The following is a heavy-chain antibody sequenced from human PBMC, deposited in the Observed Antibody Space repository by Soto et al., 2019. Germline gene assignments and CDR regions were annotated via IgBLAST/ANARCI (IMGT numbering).Heavy chain of an antibody. V-gene: IGHV1-69*08. CDR2: IIPLLGTT. CDR3: ARNDPFDS. J-gene: IGHJ4*02. D-gene: IGHD1-1*01. CDR1: GDTFNDYT. Sequence: QVQLVQSGAEVKKPGSSVKVSCKASGDTFNDYTITWVRQAPGQGLEWMGRIIPLLGTTTYAQKFQGRVTITVDKSQTTAHMELSSLTSEDTAMYYCARNDPFDSWGQGTLVTVSS.